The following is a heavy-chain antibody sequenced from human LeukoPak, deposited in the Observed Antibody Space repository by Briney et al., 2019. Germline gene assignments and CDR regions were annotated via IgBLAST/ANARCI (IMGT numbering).Heavy chain of an antibody. CDR2: INPNSGTT. J-gene: IGHJ5*02. CDR1: GYTFTDYY. CDR3: ARASRRPTNWFDP. Sequence: ASVKVSCKASGYTFTDYYMHWVRQAPGQGLEWMGWINPNSGTTNYAQKFQGGVTMTRDTSISTVYMELSRLRSDDMAVYYCARASRRPTNWFDPWGQGTLVTVSS. V-gene: IGHV1-2*02.